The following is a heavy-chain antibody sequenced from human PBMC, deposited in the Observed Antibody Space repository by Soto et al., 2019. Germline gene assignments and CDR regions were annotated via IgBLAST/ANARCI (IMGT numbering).Heavy chain of an antibody. J-gene: IGHJ4*01. D-gene: IGHD2-2*01. Sequence: GGSLRLSCAASGFTFSDYYMSWIRQAPGKGLEWVSYISSSGSTIYYADSVKGRFTISRDNAKNSLYLQMNSLRAEDTAVYYWAIDLSLPARAFDDWGQGTLVNLSS. CDR2: ISSSGSTI. CDR1: GFTFSDYY. CDR3: AIDLSLPARAFDD. V-gene: IGHV3-11*04.